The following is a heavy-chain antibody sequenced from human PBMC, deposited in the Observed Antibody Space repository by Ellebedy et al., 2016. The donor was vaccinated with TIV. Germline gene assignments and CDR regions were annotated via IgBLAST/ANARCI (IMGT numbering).Heavy chain of an antibody. V-gene: IGHV5-51*01. Sequence: GESLKISXKDSGYSFTSYWIGWVRQMPGKGLEWMGIIYPGDSDTRYSPSFQGQVTISADKSISTAYLQWSSLKASDTAMYYCARQGWRDSSGFYAFDIWGQGTMVTVSS. J-gene: IGHJ3*02. CDR1: GYSFTSYW. CDR2: IYPGDSDT. CDR3: ARQGWRDSSGFYAFDI. D-gene: IGHD3-22*01.